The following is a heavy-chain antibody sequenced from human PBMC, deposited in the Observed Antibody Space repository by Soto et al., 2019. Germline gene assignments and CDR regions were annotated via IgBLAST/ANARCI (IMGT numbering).Heavy chain of an antibody. CDR3: ASRDPGTSVDY. Sequence: SETLSLTCAVSGGSFTSNNWWTWVRQPPGQGLEWIGEIYRTGSTNYTPSLKSRATISLDKSENQFSLKVTSLTAADTAVYYCASRDPGTSVDYWGQGTLVTVSS. V-gene: IGHV4-4*02. D-gene: IGHD1-7*01. CDR1: GGSFTSNNW. CDR2: IYRTGST. J-gene: IGHJ4*02.